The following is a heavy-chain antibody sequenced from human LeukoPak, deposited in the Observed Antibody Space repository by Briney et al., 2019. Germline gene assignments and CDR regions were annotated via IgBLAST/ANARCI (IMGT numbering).Heavy chain of an antibody. D-gene: IGHD3-3*01. J-gene: IGHJ2*01. CDR1: GGSISSSSYY. CDR2: IYYSGST. V-gene: IGHV4-39*07. CDR3: ARVPVTIFGVVTISSYWYFDL. Sequence: SETLSLTCTVSGGSISSSSYYWGWIRQPPGKGLDWIGSIYYSGSTNYNPSLKSLVTISVDTSKNQFSLKLSSVTAADTAVYYCARVPVTIFGVVTISSYWYFDLWGRGTLVTVSS.